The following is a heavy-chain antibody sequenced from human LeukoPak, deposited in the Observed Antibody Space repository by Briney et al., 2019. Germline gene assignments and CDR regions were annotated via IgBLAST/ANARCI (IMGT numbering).Heavy chain of an antibody. CDR2: INHSGST. Sequence: KPSETLSLTCAVYGGSFSGYYWSWIRQPPGKGLEWIGEINHSGSTNYNPSLKSRVTISVDTSKNQFSLKLSSVTAADTAVYYCARGSVLMVYAEFDYWGQGALVTVSS. CDR3: ARGSVLMVYAEFDY. D-gene: IGHD2-8*01. CDR1: GGSFSGYY. J-gene: IGHJ4*02. V-gene: IGHV4-34*01.